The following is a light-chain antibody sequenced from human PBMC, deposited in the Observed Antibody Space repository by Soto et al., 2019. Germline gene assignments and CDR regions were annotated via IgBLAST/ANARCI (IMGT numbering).Light chain of an antibody. V-gene: IGKV2-30*01. Sequence: DVVMTQSPLSLPVTLGQPASISCRSSQSLVYSDGNTYLNWFQQRPGQSPRRLIYKASNRDSGVPDRFSGSGSGTDFTLKISRVEAEDVGVYYCMQGSRWPRTFGQGTRLEIK. J-gene: IGKJ5*01. CDR2: KAS. CDR1: QSLVYSDGNTY. CDR3: MQGSRWPRT.